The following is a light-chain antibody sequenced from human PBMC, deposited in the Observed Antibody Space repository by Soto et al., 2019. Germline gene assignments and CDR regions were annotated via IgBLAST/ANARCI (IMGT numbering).Light chain of an antibody. Sequence: AIRMTPSPSSFSASTGDRVTITRRASQSIGTYLAWYQQIPGGAPKLLIFAASTLQRGVPSRFSGSGSGTDFTLTISCLQSEDFATYYCQQYYIYPPTIGGGTKVEIK. CDR1: QSIGTY. J-gene: IGKJ4*01. CDR2: AAS. CDR3: QQYYIYPPT. V-gene: IGKV1-8*01.